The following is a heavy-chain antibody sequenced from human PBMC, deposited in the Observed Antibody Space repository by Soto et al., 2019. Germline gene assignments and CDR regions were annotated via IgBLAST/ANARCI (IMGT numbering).Heavy chain of an antibody. D-gene: IGHD3-3*01. CDR1: GFTFSNAW. CDR2: IKSKTDGGTT. Sequence: PGGSLRLSCAASGFTFSNAWMNWVRQAPGKGLEWVGRIKSKTDGGTTDYAAPVKGRFTISRDDSKNTLYLQMSSLKTEDTAVYYCTTDHPREGYDFYYYGMDVWGQGTTVTVSS. J-gene: IGHJ6*02. CDR3: TTDHPREGYDFYYYGMDV. V-gene: IGHV3-15*07.